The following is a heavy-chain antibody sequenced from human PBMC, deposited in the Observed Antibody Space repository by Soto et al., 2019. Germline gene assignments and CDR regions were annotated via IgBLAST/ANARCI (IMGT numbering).Heavy chain of an antibody. J-gene: IGHJ6*02. CDR3: VRQGIDYLHGLVDV. D-gene: IGHD4-17*01. Sequence: QVQLQQSGPRLWKPSETLSLTCTVSSCPDRSHNWGWIRQPPGRGLEWIGYVYYTGGTAYNPSLRSRVSISADTSTNDISLTLSSVTAADTDVYFCVRQGIDYLHGLVDVWGQGTTVSVSS. V-gene: IGHV4-59*08. CDR1: SCPDRSHN. CDR2: VYYTGGT.